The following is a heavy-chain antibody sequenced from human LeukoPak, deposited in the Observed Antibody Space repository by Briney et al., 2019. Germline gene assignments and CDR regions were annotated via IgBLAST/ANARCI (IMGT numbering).Heavy chain of an antibody. D-gene: IGHD2-15*01. CDR3: AKEREDIVVAVAATGDAFDI. CDR2: ISGSGGST. Sequence: GGSLRLSCAASGFTFSSYAMSWVRQAPEKGLEWVSAISGSGGSTYYADSVKGRFTISRDNSKNTLYLQMNSLRAEDTAVYYCAKEREDIVVAVAATGDAFDIWGQGTMVTVSS. V-gene: IGHV3-23*01. J-gene: IGHJ3*02. CDR1: GFTFSSYA.